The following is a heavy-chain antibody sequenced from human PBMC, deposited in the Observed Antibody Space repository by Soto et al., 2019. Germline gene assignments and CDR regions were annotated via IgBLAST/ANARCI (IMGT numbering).Heavy chain of an antibody. J-gene: IGHJ5*02. Sequence: ASVKVSCKASGYTFTGYYMHWVRQAPGQGLEWMGWINPNSGGTNYAQKFQGRVTMTRDTSISTAYMELSRLRSDDTAVYYCARDLGYCSSTSCWYFDPWGQGTLVTVS. CDR2: INPNSGGT. D-gene: IGHD2-2*01. CDR3: ARDLGYCSSTSCWYFDP. CDR1: GYTFTGYY. V-gene: IGHV1-2*02.